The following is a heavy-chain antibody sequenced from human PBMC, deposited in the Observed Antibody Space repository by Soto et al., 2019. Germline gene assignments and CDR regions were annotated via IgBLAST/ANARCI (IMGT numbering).Heavy chain of an antibody. CDR3: ARRVVATSHYYYYYHMDV. CDR2: IYYSGST. J-gene: IGHJ6*03. D-gene: IGHD5-12*01. Sequence: QVQLQESGPGLVKPSETLSLTCTVSGGSISSYYWSWIRQPPGKGLEWIGYIYYSGSTNYNPSLKSRVTISVDTSKHQFSLKLSSVTAADTAVYYCARRVVATSHYYYYYHMDVWGKGTTVTGSS. CDR1: GGSISSYY. V-gene: IGHV4-59*08.